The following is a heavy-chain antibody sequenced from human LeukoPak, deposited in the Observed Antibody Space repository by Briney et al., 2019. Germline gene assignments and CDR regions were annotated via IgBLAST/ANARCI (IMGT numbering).Heavy chain of an antibody. D-gene: IGHD6-19*01. CDR1: GGTFSSYA. CDR3: AVCIAVAGTAGFDY. Sequence: SVKVSCKASGGTFSSYAISWVRQAPGQGLEWMGGIIPIFGTANYAQKFQGRVTITADESTSTAYMELSSLRSEDTAVYYCAVCIAVAGTAGFDYWGQGTLVTVS. V-gene: IGHV1-69*13. CDR2: IIPIFGTA. J-gene: IGHJ4*02.